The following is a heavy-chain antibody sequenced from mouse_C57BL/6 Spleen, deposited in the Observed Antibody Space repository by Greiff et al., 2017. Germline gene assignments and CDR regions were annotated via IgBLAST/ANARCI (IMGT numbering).Heavy chain of an antibody. V-gene: IGHV1-66*01. Sequence: QVQLKESGPELVKPGASVKISCKASGYSFTSYYIHWVKQRPGQGLEWIGWIYPGSGNTKYNEKFKGKATLTADTSSSTAYMQLRSLTSEDSAVYYCAREEDYGSSYYFDYWGQGTTLTVSS. CDR1: GYSFTSYY. CDR2: IYPGSGNT. J-gene: IGHJ2*01. CDR3: AREEDYGSSYYFDY. D-gene: IGHD1-1*01.